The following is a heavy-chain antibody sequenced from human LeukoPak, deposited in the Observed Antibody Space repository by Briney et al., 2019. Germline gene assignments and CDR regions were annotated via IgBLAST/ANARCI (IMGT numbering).Heavy chain of an antibody. CDR1: GYIFTNYW. CDR2: IYPGDSDT. J-gene: IGHJ4*02. CDR3: ARRAVVRVKNIAAGHFDY. Sequence: GESLKISCKGSGYIFTNYWIGWVRQMPGKGLEWMGIIYPGDSDTRYSPSFQGQVTISADKSIRTAYLQWSSLKASDTAMYYCARRAVVRVKNIAAGHFDYWGQGTPVTVSS. D-gene: IGHD6-6*01. V-gene: IGHV5-51*01.